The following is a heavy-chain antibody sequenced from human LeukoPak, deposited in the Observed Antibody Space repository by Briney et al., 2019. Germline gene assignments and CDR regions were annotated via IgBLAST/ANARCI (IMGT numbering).Heavy chain of an antibody. CDR1: GGSISSGSYY. V-gene: IGHV4-61*02. CDR2: IYTSGST. CDR3: ARSLYSSVDY. D-gene: IGHD6-19*01. Sequence: TSETLSLTCTVSGGSISSGSYYWSWIRQPAGKGLEWIGRIYTSGSTNYNPSLKSRVTISVDTSKNQFSLKLSSVTAADTAVYYCARSLYSSVDYWGQGTLVTVSS. J-gene: IGHJ4*02.